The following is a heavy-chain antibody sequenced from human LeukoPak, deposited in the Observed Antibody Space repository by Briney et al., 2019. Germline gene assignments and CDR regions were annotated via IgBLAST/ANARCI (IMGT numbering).Heavy chain of an antibody. J-gene: IGHJ4*02. Sequence: GGSLRLSCVASEFTFSRYGMHWVRQAPGKGLEWVAVTSFDGNVQYYADSVKGRFTISRDNSKNTLYLQMNSLRAEDTAVYYCARVERGLYAYWGQGTLVTVSS. V-gene: IGHV3-30*03. CDR2: TSFDGNVQ. CDR1: EFTFSRYG. CDR3: ARVERGLYAY. D-gene: IGHD3-16*02.